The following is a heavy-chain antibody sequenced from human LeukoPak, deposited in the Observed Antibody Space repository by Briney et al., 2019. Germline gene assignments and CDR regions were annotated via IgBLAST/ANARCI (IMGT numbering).Heavy chain of an antibody. CDR3: ARGTYYDFWSGYWGSSTIDY. Sequence: ASVKVSCKASGYTFTSYYMHWVRQAPGQGLEWMGVVNPSGGSTTYAQKLQGRVTVTRDTSTSTVYMELSSLRSEDTAVYYCARGTYYDFWSGYWGSSTIDYWGQGTLVTVSS. V-gene: IGHV1-46*03. D-gene: IGHD3-3*01. CDR2: VNPSGGST. CDR1: GYTFTSYY. J-gene: IGHJ4*02.